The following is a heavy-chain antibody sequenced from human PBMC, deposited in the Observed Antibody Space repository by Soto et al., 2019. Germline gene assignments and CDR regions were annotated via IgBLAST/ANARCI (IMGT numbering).Heavy chain of an antibody. CDR1: GGSISSGDYY. CDR3: ARDPPIIWSYGMDV. J-gene: IGHJ6*02. D-gene: IGHD3-16*01. Sequence: QVQLQESGPGLVKPSQTLSLTCTVSGGSISSGDYYWSWIRQPPGKGLEWIGYIYYSGSTYYNPSLNSRVTISVYTSKNQFSLKLSSVTAADTAVYYCARDPPIIWSYGMDVWGQGTTVTVSS. CDR2: IYYSGST. V-gene: IGHV4-30-4*01.